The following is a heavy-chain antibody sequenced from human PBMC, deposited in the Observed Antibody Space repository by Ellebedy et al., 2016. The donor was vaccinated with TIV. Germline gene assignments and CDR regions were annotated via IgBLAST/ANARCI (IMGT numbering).Heavy chain of an antibody. CDR1: GFTFSSYW. CDR3: ARDVPAYGMDV. J-gene: IGHJ6*02. V-gene: IGHV3-21*01. CDR2: ISSSSSYI. Sequence: PGGSLRLSCAASGFTFSSYWMNWVRQAPGKGLEWVSSISSSSSYIYYADSVKGRFTISRDNAKKSLYLKMNSLRAEETAVYYCARDVPAYGMDVWGQGTTVSVSS.